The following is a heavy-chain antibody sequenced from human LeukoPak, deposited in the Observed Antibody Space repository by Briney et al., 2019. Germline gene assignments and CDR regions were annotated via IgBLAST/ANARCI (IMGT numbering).Heavy chain of an antibody. D-gene: IGHD3-10*01. CDR3: AKRGVRGSYYFDH. J-gene: IGHJ4*02. V-gene: IGHV3-23*01. Sequence: PGESLRLSCAGSGFTFSNYAMTWVRQAPGKGLEWVSTMSSTDGTTFYADSVKGRFTISRDNSKNILYLQMNNLRAEDTAVYHCAKRGVRGSYYFDHWGQGTLVTVSS. CDR1: GFTFSNYA. CDR2: MSSTDGTT.